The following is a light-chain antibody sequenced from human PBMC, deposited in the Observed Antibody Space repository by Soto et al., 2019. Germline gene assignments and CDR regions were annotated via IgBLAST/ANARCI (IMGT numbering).Light chain of an antibody. CDR1: SSDVGGYNF. CDR3: CSYADIYTVWV. J-gene: IGLJ2*01. CDR2: DDT. V-gene: IGLV2-11*01. Sequence: QSALTQPRSVSAAPGQSVTISCTGTSSDVGGYNFVSWYQQYSGKAPKLMIYDDTKRPSGVPDRFSGSKSGNSASLTISGLQAEDEADYYCCSYADIYTVWVFGGGTKLTVL.